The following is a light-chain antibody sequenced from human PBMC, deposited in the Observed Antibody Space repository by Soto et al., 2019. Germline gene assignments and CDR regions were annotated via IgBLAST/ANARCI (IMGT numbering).Light chain of an antibody. CDR1: QSVSSN. Sequence: EIVMTQSPATLSLSPGERATLSCRASQSVSSNLAWYQQKPGQAPRLLIYGASTRSTGIPARFSGSGSGTDVTLTISSLQSEDFAVYYCQQYNNWPSITFRQGTRLEIK. J-gene: IGKJ5*01. CDR3: QQYNNWPSIT. V-gene: IGKV3-15*01. CDR2: GAS.